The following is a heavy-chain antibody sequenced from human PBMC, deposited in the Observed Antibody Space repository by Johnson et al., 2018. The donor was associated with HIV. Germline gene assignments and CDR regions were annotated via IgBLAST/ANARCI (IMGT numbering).Heavy chain of an antibody. J-gene: IGHJ3*02. Sequence: VQLVESGGGLVKPGGSLRLSCAASGFTFSGSAMHWVRQASGKGLEWVGRIRSKANSYATAYAASVTGRFTISRDDSKNTLYLQMNSLRAEDTAVYYCARDPYYDFLTGPRDAFDIWGQGTMVTVSS. CDR2: IRSKANSYAT. V-gene: IGHV3-73*01. CDR3: ARDPYYDFLTGPRDAFDI. D-gene: IGHD3-9*01. CDR1: GFTFSGSA.